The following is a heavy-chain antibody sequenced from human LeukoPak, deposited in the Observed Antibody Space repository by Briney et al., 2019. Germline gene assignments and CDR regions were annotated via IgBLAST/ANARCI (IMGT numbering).Heavy chain of an antibody. V-gene: IGHV4-59*01. CDR3: ARASGSGSYYGIDY. D-gene: IGHD3-10*01. CDR2: TYYSGST. CDR1: NGSLSSYY. Sequence: SETLSLTCTVPNGSLSSYYWSWIRQPPGKGLEWIGYTYYSGSTNYNSALQSRVTISLDTSKTQFSLKLKSVTAADTAVYYCARASGSGSYYGIDYWGQGILVTVSS. J-gene: IGHJ4*02.